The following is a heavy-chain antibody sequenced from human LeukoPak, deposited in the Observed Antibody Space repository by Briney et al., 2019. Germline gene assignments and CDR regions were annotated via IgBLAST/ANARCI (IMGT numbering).Heavy chain of an antibody. Sequence: SETLSLTCTVSGGSISSGGYYWSWIRQHPGKGLEWVGYIYYSGSTYHNPSLKSRITISVDTSKNQFSLKLTSVTAADTAVYYCASLGPSGARNWGQGTLVTVSS. CDR2: IYYSGST. CDR1: GGSISSGGYY. D-gene: IGHD6-6*01. J-gene: IGHJ4*02. V-gene: IGHV4-31*03. CDR3: ASLGPSGARN.